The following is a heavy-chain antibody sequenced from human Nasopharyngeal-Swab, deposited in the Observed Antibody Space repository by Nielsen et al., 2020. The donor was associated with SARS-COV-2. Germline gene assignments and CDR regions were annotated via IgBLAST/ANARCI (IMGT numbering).Heavy chain of an antibody. CDR1: GFTFSSYA. CDR3: ARVLEVPPSDYYYYYMDV. D-gene: IGHD1-1*01. CDR2: ISYDGSNK. J-gene: IGHJ6*03. V-gene: IGHV3-30-3*01. Sequence: GESLKISCAASGFTFSSYAMHWVRQAPGKGLEWVAVISYDGSNKYYADPVKGRFTISRDNSKNTLYLQMNSLRAEDTAVYYCARVLEVPPSDYYYYYMDVWCKGTTVTVSS.